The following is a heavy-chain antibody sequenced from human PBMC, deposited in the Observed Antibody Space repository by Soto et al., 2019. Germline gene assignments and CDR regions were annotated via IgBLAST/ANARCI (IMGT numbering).Heavy chain of an antibody. CDR3: VSDGDVCSGSDCFRHFKY. Sequence: GGSLRLSCAVPGLTVSSNYMSWVRQAPGKGLEWVAIIYSAGSTYYADSVKGRFTNSRDNSKNTVYLQMNSLRADDTAVYYCVSDGDVCSGSDCFRHFKYWGRGTRVTVSS. CDR2: IYSAGST. D-gene: IGHD5-12*01. V-gene: IGHV3-53*01. J-gene: IGHJ4*02. CDR1: GLTVSSNY.